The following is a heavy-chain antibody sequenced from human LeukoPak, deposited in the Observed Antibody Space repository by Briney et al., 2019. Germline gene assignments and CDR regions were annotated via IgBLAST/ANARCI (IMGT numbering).Heavy chain of an antibody. D-gene: IGHD5-12*01. CDR2: IYYSGST. CDR3: ARDQGGYGGYYYYYYGMDV. V-gene: IGHV4-61*01. CDR1: GGSVSSGSYY. Sequence: PSETLSLTYTVSGGSVSSGSYYWSWIRQPPGKGLEWIGYIYYSGSTNYNPSLKSRVTISVDTSKNQFSLRLSSVTAADTAVYYCARDQGGYGGYYYYYYGMDVWGQGTTVTVSS. J-gene: IGHJ6*02.